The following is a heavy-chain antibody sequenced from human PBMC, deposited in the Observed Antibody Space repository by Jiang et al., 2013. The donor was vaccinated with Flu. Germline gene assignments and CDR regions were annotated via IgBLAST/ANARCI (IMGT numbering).Heavy chain of an antibody. CDR3: ARGDAYYDFWSGYYPSSSFGYYYYMDV. CDR2: NHSGST. Sequence: NHSGSTNYNPSLKSRVTISVDTSKNQFSLKLSSVTAADTAVYYCARGDAYYDFWSGYYPSSSFGYYYYMDVWGKGTTVTVSS. J-gene: IGHJ6*03. V-gene: IGHV4-34*01. D-gene: IGHD3-3*01.